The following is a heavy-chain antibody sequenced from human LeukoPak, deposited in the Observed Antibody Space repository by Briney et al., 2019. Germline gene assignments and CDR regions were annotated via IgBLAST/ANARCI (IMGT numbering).Heavy chain of an antibody. CDR2: IYHSGST. CDR1: GGSISSSNW. J-gene: IGHJ5*02. D-gene: IGHD5-24*01. Sequence: KTSGTLSLTCAVSGGSISSSNWWSWVRQPPGKGLEWIGEIYHSGSTNYNPSLKSRVTISVDKSKNQFSLKLSSVTAADTAVYYCARGQEEDGYNYVWWFDPWGQGTLVTVSS. V-gene: IGHV4-4*02. CDR3: ARGQEEDGYNYVWWFDP.